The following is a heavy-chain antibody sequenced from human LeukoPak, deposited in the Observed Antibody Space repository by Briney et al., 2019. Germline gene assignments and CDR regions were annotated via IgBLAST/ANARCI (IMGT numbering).Heavy chain of an antibody. CDR3: ARFGNYYDSSGYGY. Sequence: GGSLRLSCAASGFTFSSYGMHWVRQAPGKGLEWVSYISSSSSTIYYADSVKGRFTISRDNAKNSLYLQMNSLRDEDTAVYYCARFGNYYDSSGYGYWGQGTLVTVSS. CDR1: GFTFSSYG. J-gene: IGHJ4*02. CDR2: ISSSSSTI. D-gene: IGHD3-22*01. V-gene: IGHV3-48*02.